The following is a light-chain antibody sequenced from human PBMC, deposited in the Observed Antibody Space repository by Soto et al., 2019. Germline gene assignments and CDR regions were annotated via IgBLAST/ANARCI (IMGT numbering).Light chain of an antibody. CDR3: QQYNTYPWT. J-gene: IGKJ1*01. Sequence: DIQMTQSPSTLSVSVGDRVTITCRASQNINSWLVWYQQKPGKAPKVLIYKASSLESGVPSRFTGSGSGTEFTLTISSLQPDDLATYYCQQYNTYPWTFGQGTNVEIK. CDR1: QNINSW. V-gene: IGKV1-5*03. CDR2: KAS.